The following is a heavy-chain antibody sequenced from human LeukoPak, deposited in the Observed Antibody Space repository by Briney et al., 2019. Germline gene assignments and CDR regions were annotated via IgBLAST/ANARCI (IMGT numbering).Heavy chain of an antibody. J-gene: IGHJ6*03. V-gene: IGHV3-7*01. Sequence: DSVKGRFTISRDNAKTSLYLQMNSLRAEDTAVYYCARAPALRFLEYYFYYMDVWGKGTTVTVSS. D-gene: IGHD3-3*01. CDR3: ARAPALRFLEYYFYYMDV.